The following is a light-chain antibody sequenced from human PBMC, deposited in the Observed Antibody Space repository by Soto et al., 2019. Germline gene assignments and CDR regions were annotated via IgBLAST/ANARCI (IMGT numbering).Light chain of an antibody. CDR1: QSVSSY. V-gene: IGKV3D-15*01. CDR3: LQYDDWHRT. CDR2: GAS. J-gene: IGKJ1*01. Sequence: EIVLTQSPATLSLSPGERATLSCRASQSVSSYLAWYQQKPGQAPRLLIYGASSRATGIPDRFSGSGSGTDFTLTISSLQSEDFAVYYCLQYDDWHRTFGQGTKVDIK.